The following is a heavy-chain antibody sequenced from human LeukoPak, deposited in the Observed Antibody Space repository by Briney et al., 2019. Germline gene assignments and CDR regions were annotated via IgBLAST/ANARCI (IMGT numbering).Heavy chain of an antibody. CDR3: ARRVDIVTTIRGGFDC. CDR1: GYSFVDYW. V-gene: IGHV5-51*01. D-gene: IGHD5-12*01. CDR2: IYPGDSDT. Sequence: GESLKISCKGSGYSFVDYWIGWVRQMPGKGLEWMGIIYPGDSDTRYSPSFQGQVTISADKSISTAYLQWSSLKASDTAMYYCARRVDIVTTIRGGFDCWGQGTLVTVSS. J-gene: IGHJ4*02.